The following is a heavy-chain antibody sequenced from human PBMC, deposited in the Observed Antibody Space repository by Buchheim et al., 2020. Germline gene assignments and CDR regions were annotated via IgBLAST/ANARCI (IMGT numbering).Heavy chain of an antibody. CDR3: ASAPQKGFSRYYFDY. CDR2: IKQDGSEK. CDR1: GFTFSSYW. J-gene: IGHJ4*02. V-gene: IGHV3-7*01. Sequence: EVQLVESGGGLVQPGGSLRLSCAASGFTFSSYWMSWVRQAPGKGLEWVANIKQDGSEKYYVDSVKGRFTISRDNAKNSLYLQMDSLRAEDTAVYYCASAPQKGFSRYYFDYWGQGTL.